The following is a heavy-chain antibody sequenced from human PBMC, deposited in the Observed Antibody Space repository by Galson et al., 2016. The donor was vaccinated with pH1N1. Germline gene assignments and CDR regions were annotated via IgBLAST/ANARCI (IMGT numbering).Heavy chain of an antibody. J-gene: IGHJ6*02. CDR2: TYYRSKWYN. Sequence: CAISGDSVSSNSAACNWIRQSPSRGLEWLGRTYYRSKWYNDYAVSVKSRITINPDTSKNQFSLQLNSVTPEDTAVYYCARGGFYYDSSGPSYGMDVWGQGTTVTVSS. V-gene: IGHV6-1*01. D-gene: IGHD3-22*01. CDR3: ARGGFYYDSSGPSYGMDV. CDR1: GDSVSSNSAA.